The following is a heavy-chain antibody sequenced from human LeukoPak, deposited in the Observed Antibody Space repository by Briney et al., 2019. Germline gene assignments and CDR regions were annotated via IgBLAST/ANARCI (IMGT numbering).Heavy chain of an antibody. CDR1: GGSISRGVYY. CDR3: ARAPLSNWYFDL. V-gene: IGHV4-31*03. CDR2: IYYSGST. J-gene: IGHJ2*01. Sequence: SQTLSLTCTVSGGSISRGVYYWSWIRQHPGKGLEWIGYIYYSGSTFYNPSLQRRLTISGDTYKNQFSLKLSSVTAADTAVYYCARAPLSNWYFDLWGRGTLVTVSS.